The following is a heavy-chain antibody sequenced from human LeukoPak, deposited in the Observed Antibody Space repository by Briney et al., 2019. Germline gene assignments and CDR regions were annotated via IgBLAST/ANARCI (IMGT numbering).Heavy chain of an antibody. CDR2: ISSSGSTI. Sequence: PGGSLRLSCAASGFTFSSYGMHWVRQAPGKGLEWVSYISSSGSTIYYADSVKGRFTISRDNAKNSLYLQMNSLRAEDTAVYYCARDSTTVVMDYWGQGTLVTVSS. CDR1: GFTFSSYG. CDR3: ARDSTTVVMDY. V-gene: IGHV3-48*04. J-gene: IGHJ4*02. D-gene: IGHD4-23*01.